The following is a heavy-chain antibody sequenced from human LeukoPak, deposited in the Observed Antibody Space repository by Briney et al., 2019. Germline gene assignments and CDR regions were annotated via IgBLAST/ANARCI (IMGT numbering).Heavy chain of an antibody. Sequence: GGSLRLSCAASGFTFSSYGVSWVRQAPGKGLEWVAVISYDGSNKYYTDSVKGRFTISRDNSKNTLYLQMNSLRGEDTAVYYCARDNSPGTASYYYYMDVWGKGTTVTVSS. J-gene: IGHJ6*03. CDR3: ARDNSPGTASYYYYMDV. CDR1: GFTFSSYG. CDR2: ISYDGSNK. V-gene: IGHV3-30*03. D-gene: IGHD1-1*01.